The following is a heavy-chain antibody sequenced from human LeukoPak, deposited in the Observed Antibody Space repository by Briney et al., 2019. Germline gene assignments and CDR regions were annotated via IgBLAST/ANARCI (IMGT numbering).Heavy chain of an antibody. J-gene: IGHJ4*02. CDR2: INHSGIT. V-gene: IGHV4-38-2*01. D-gene: IGHD3-22*01. Sequence: PSETLSLTCAVSGYSIRSGHYWGWIRQSPGKGLEWIGSINHSGITEYNPSLKSRVTLSVDTSKNQFSLQLRSVTAADRALYYCARSGDYIKEGFDYWAREPKSPSLQ. CDR1: GYSIRSGHY. CDR3: ARSGDYIKEGFDY.